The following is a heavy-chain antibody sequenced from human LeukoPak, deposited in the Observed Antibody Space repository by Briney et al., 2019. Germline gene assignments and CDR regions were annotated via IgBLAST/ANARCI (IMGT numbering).Heavy chain of an antibody. CDR1: GFSFDDFA. D-gene: IGHD2-2*01. V-gene: IGHV3-20*04. J-gene: IGHJ4*02. CDR2: ITWNGGRT. CDR3: ARAKGGCRSTSCYVDY. Sequence: GGSLRLSCAASGFSFDDFAMMWVRQAPGKGLEWVSVITWNGGRTAYGDSVKGRFTISRDNAKNSLYLQMNSLRVEDTALFYCARAKGGCRSTSCYVDYWGLGTLVTVSS.